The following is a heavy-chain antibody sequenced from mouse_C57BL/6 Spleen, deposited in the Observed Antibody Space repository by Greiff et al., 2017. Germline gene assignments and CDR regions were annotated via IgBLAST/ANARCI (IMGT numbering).Heavy chain of an antibody. D-gene: IGHD2-4*01. CDR3: ARVDDYGWYFDV. CDR2: IDPSDSYT. V-gene: IGHV1-69*01. CDR1: GYTFTSYW. J-gene: IGHJ1*03. Sequence: VQLQQPGAELVMPGASVKLSCKASGYTFTSYWMHWVKQRPGQGLEWIGEIDPSDSYTNYNQKFKGKSTLTVDKSSSTAYMQLSSLTSEDSAVYYCARVDDYGWYFDVWGTGTTVTVSS.